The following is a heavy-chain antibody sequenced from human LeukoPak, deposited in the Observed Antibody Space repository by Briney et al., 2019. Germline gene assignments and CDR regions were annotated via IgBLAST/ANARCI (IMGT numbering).Heavy chain of an antibody. Sequence: SETLSLTCTVSGYSISSGYYWGWIRQPPGKGLEWIGIIYHSGRTDYNPSLKSRVTISEDTSKNQFSLKLSPVTAADTAVYYCARGGGSIIAVAGKIDYWGQGTLVTVSS. J-gene: IGHJ4*02. D-gene: IGHD6-19*01. V-gene: IGHV4-38-2*02. CDR2: IYHSGRT. CDR1: GYSISSGYY. CDR3: ARGGGSIIAVAGKIDY.